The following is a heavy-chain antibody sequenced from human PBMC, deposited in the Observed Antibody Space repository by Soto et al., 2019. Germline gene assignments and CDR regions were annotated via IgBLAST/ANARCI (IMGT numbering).Heavy chain of an antibody. V-gene: IGHV3-21*01. Sequence: PGGSLRLSCAASGFTFSSYSMNWVRQAPGKGLEWVSSISSSSSYIYYADSVKGRFTISRDNAKNSLYLQMNGLRAEDTAVYYCARVYYYDSSGSGAFDIWGQGTMVTVSS. J-gene: IGHJ3*02. D-gene: IGHD3-22*01. CDR1: GFTFSSYS. CDR3: ARVYYYDSSGSGAFDI. CDR2: ISSSSSYI.